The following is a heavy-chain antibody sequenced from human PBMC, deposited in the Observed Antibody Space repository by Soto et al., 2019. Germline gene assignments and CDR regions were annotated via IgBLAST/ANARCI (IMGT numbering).Heavy chain of an antibody. V-gene: IGHV3-23*01. CDR3: ARNWGIFDY. D-gene: IGHD7-27*01. CDR1: GFTFSTSA. CDR2: ISGSGGGK. J-gene: IGHJ4*02. Sequence: PGGSLRLSCEASGFTFSTSAMSWVRQAPGKGLGWVSTISGSGGGKYYADSVNGRFTVSGDNSKNTLFLQMNSLRAEDTALYYCARNWGIFDYWGQGTLVTAPQ.